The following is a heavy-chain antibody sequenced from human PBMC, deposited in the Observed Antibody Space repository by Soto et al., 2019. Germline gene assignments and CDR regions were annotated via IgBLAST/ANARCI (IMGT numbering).Heavy chain of an antibody. CDR1: GFTFTRYS. Sequence: GGSLRLSCAASGFTFTRYSMNWVRQAPGKGLEWVSSISSTTNYIYYGDSMKGRFTISRDNGKNSLYLEMYSLRAEDTAVYYCARESEDLTSNFDYWGQGTLVTVSS. CDR2: ISSTTNYI. CDR3: ARESEDLTSNFDY. J-gene: IGHJ4*02. V-gene: IGHV3-21*06.